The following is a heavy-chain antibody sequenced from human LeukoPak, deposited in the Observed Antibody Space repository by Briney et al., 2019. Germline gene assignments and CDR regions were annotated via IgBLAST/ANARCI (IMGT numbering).Heavy chain of an antibody. CDR1: GGFFSGHY. D-gene: IGHD2/OR15-2a*01. J-gene: IGHJ4*02. CDR2: INHSGST. Sequence: PSQTLSLTCAVDGGFFSGHYWSSIRQPPGKWLEWIGEINHSGSTNYNPSLKSRVTISADTSKNQFSLRLTSVTAADTAVYYCGRDYLVGSTYWGQGTLVTVSS. CDR3: GRDYLVGSTY. V-gene: IGHV4-34*01.